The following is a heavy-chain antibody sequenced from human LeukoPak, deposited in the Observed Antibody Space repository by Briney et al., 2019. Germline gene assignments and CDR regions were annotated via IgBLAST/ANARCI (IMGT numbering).Heavy chain of an antibody. CDR1: GYTVTGYY. J-gene: IGHJ3*02. D-gene: IGHD2-2*01. CDR3: ARAVTRYCSSTSCYYVI. Sequence: ASVKVSCKASGYTVTGYYMHWVRQAPGQGLEWMGWINPNSGGTNYAQKFQGRVTMTRDTSISTAYMELSRLRSDDTAVYYCARAVTRYCSSTSCYYVIWGQGTMVTVSS. V-gene: IGHV1-2*02. CDR2: INPNSGGT.